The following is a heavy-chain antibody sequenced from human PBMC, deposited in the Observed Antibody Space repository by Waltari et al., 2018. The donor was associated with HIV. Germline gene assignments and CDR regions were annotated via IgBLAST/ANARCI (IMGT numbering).Heavy chain of an antibody. CDR2: IYPGDSEP. J-gene: IGHJ3*01. V-gene: IGHV5-51*01. Sequence: EVQLVQSGPEVKKPGESAKVSCRISGYNFGSYWIGWVRQMSGKGLEWMGIIYPGDSEPRYNPSFQGKVTISADTSINTAYLQWHRLQASDTAVYYCARVLIGADNSFDFWGQGTMVTVSS. CDR1: GYNFGSYW. CDR3: ARVLIGADNSFDF. D-gene: IGHD2-15*01.